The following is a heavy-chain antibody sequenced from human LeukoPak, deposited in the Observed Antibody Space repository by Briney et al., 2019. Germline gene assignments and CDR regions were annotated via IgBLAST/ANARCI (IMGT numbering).Heavy chain of an antibody. Sequence: SETLSLTCTVSGGSISSYYWSWIRQPPGKGLEWIGYIYYSGSTNYNPSLKSRVTISVDTSKNQFSLKLSSVTAADTAVYYRARVVPAERGYYYYYMDVWGKGTTVTVSS. D-gene: IGHD2-2*01. CDR3: ARVVPAERGYYYYYMDV. CDR2: IYYSGST. V-gene: IGHV4-59*12. CDR1: GGSISSYY. J-gene: IGHJ6*03.